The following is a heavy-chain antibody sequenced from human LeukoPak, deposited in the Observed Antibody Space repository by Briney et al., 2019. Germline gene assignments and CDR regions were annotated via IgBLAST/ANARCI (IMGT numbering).Heavy chain of an antibody. D-gene: IGHD5-24*01. J-gene: IGHJ6*03. V-gene: IGHV3-30*04. Sequence: GGSLRLSCAASGFTFSSYAMHWVRQAPGKGLEWVAVISYDGSNKYYADSVKGRFTISRDNSKNTLYLQMNSLRAEDTAVYYCARAGWVGWLQSINYMDVWGKGTTVTVSS. CDR3: ARAGWVGWLQSINYMDV. CDR2: ISYDGSNK. CDR1: GFTFSSYA.